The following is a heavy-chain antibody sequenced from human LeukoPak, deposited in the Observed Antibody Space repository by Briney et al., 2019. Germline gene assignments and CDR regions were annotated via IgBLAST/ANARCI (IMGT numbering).Heavy chain of an antibody. J-gene: IGHJ4*02. CDR1: GDSISSYS. Sequence: PSETLSLTCTVSGDSISSYSWSWIRQPPGKGLEWIGYIYYSGSTNYNPSLKSRVTISVDTSKNQFSLKLSSVTAADTAVYYCARGLLYSSNQFDYWGQGTLVTVSS. V-gene: IGHV4-59*12. CDR3: ARGLLYSSNQFDY. CDR2: IYYSGST. D-gene: IGHD6-13*01.